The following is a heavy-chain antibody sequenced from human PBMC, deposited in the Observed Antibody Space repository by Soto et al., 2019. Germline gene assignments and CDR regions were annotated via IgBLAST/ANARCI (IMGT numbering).Heavy chain of an antibody. CDR1: GYTFTSYG. J-gene: IGHJ4*02. CDR2: ISAYNGNT. V-gene: IGHV1-18*01. D-gene: IGHD3-9*01. CDR3: ARDRGYDILTGYYRECDY. Sequence: ASVKVSCKASGYTFTSYGISWVRQAPGQGLEWMGWISAYNGNTNYAQKLQGRVTMTTDTSTSTAYMELRSLRSDDTAVYYCARDRGYDILTGYYRECDYWGQGTLVTVSS.